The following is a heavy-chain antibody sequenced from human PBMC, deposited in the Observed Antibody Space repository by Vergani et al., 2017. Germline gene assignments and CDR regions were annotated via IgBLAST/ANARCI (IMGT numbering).Heavy chain of an antibody. CDR2: ISYDGSNK. D-gene: IGHD3-3*01. Sequence: QVQLVESGGGVVQPGRSLRLSCAASGFTFSSYAMHWVRQAPGKGLEWVAVISYDGSNKYYADSVKGRFTISRDHSKNTLYLQMNSLRAEDTAVYYCARDSVLRFLEWLPHAFDIWGQGTMVTVSS. CDR3: ARDSVLRFLEWLPHAFDI. CDR1: GFTFSSYA. V-gene: IGHV3-30*19. J-gene: IGHJ3*02.